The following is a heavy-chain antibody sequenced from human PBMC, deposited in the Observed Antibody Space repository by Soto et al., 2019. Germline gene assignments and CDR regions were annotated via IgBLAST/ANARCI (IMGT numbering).Heavy chain of an antibody. D-gene: IGHD2-21*02. CDR2: IIPIFGTA. Sequence: QVQLVQSGAEVKKPGSSVKVSCKASGGTFSSYAISWVRQAPGQGLEWMGGIIPIFGTANYAQKFQGRVTITADESTSTAYMELSSLRSEDTAVYYCARDPKFVVVSVALGVGMDVWGQGTAVTVSS. V-gene: IGHV1-69*01. CDR1: GGTFSSYA. J-gene: IGHJ6*02. CDR3: ARDPKFVVVSVALGVGMDV.